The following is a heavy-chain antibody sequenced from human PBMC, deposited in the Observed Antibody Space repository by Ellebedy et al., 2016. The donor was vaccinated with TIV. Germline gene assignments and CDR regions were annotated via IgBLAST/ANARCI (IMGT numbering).Heavy chain of an antibody. CDR2: IVIGSGDT. J-gene: IGHJ4*02. CDR1: GFPFINSV. Sequence: SVKVSCXASGFPFINSVIQWVRQARGQRLEWIGWIVIGSGDTKFAQIFQERVTMTGDMSTDSAFMELSGLTSEDTAVYYCAADPENDYGDPDHWGQGTLVTVSP. CDR3: AADPENDYGDPDH. D-gene: IGHD4/OR15-4a*01. V-gene: IGHV1-58*02.